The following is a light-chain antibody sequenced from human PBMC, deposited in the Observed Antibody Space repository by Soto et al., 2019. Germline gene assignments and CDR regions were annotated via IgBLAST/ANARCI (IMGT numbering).Light chain of an antibody. J-gene: IGLJ1*01. CDR1: SSDVGGYNY. CDR2: DVS. Sequence: QSALTQPASVSGSPGQSITISCTGTSSDVGGYNYVSWYQQHPGKAPNLMIYDVSNPPSGVSNRFSGSKSGITSSLTISGLQAEDEADYYCSSYTSSSTYVFGTGTKLTVL. V-gene: IGLV2-14*01. CDR3: SSYTSSSTYV.